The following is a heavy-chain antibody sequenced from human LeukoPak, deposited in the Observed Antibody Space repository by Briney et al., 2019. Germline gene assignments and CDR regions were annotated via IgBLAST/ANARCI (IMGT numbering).Heavy chain of an antibody. D-gene: IGHD3-22*01. CDR1: GFTFDDYA. Sequence: GGSLRLSCAASGFTFDDYAMHWVRQAPGKGLEWVPGISWNSGSIAYADSVKGRFTISRDNAKNSLYLQMNSLRVEDTALYYCAKDIYYDSSGYSFDYWGQGTLVTVSS. CDR2: ISWNSGSI. J-gene: IGHJ4*02. CDR3: AKDIYYDSSGYSFDY. V-gene: IGHV3-9*01.